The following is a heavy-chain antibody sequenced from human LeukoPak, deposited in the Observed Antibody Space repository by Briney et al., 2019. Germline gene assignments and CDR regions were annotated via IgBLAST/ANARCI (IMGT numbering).Heavy chain of an antibody. CDR3: AREFRQYSSGWYWFDP. CDR2: INPNSGGT. J-gene: IGHJ5*02. D-gene: IGHD6-19*01. V-gene: IGHV1-2*02. CDR1: GGTFSSYD. Sequence: ASVKVSCKASGGTFSSYDISWVRQAPGQGLEWMGWINPNSGGTNYAQKFQGRVTMTRDTSISTAYMELSRLRSDDTAVYYCAREFRQYSSGWYWFDPWGQGTLVTVSS.